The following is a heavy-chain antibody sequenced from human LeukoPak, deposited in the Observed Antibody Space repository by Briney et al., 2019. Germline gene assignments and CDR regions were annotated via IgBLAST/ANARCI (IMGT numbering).Heavy chain of an antibody. CDR2: IKQGGREK. CDR3: ARVSRSSSSFTFDS. J-gene: IGHJ4*02. V-gene: IGHV3-7*01. CDR1: GFTFSSYW. D-gene: IGHD6-6*01. Sequence: GGSLRLSCAASGFTFSSYWMSWVRQAPGKGLEWVANIKQGGREKYYVDSVKGRFTISRDNAKNSLYLQMSSLRAEDAAVYYCARVSRSSSSFTFDSWGQGTLVTVSS.